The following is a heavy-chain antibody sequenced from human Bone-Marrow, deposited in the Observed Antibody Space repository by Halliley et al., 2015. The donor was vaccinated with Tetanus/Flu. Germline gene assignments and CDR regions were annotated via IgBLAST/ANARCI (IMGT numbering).Heavy chain of an antibody. J-gene: IGHJ6*02. CDR3: TRVQFLGYRYSMDV. CDR2: VYHTGTP. Sequence: LGEVYHTGTPNYNPPLKSRVNIGVDKSKNPFSLNLWSMTAADTALYYCTRVQFLGYRYSMDVWGQGTTVTVSS. D-gene: IGHD5-18*01. V-gene: IGHV4-4*02.